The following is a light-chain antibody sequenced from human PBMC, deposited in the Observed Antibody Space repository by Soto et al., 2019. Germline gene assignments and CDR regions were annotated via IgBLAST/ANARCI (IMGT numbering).Light chain of an antibody. CDR1: QSLLHSNGYNY. J-gene: IGKJ1*01. CDR2: LGS. V-gene: IGKV2-28*01. CDR3: MQALEMPPT. Sequence: DSVMTQSPLSLPVTPGEPASISCRSSQSLLHSNGYNYLDWYLQKPGQSPHLLIFLGSNRASGVPDRFSGSGSGTDFTLKISRVEAEDVGVYYCMQALEMPPTFGQGTKVEIK.